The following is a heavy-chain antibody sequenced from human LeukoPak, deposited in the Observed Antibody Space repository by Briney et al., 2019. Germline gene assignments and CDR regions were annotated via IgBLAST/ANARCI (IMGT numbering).Heavy chain of an antibody. CDR2: ISFDGGNK. V-gene: IGHV3-30-3*01. Sequence: GGSLRLSCATSGFIFSMSAMHWVRLAPGKGLDWVAVISFDGGNKFYADSVKGRFSISRDNSKNTLCLQMNSLGLDDTAVYFCARGRAGIAAAGFDYWGQGTLVTVSS. D-gene: IGHD6-13*01. J-gene: IGHJ4*02. CDR1: GFIFSMSA. CDR3: ARGRAGIAAAGFDY.